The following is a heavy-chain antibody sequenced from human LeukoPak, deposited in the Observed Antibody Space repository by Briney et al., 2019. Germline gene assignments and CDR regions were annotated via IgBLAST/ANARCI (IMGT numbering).Heavy chain of an antibody. Sequence: PSETLSLTCTVSGGSVSSYYWNWIRQPPGKGLEWIGYIYYSGSTNYNPSLKSRVTISVDTSKNQVSLNLRSVTAADTAVYYCARSSLITTSGTRNWFDPWGQGTLVTVSS. CDR2: IYYSGST. V-gene: IGHV4-59*08. CDR1: GGSVSSYY. J-gene: IGHJ5*02. D-gene: IGHD1/OR15-1a*01. CDR3: ARSSLITTSGTRNWFDP.